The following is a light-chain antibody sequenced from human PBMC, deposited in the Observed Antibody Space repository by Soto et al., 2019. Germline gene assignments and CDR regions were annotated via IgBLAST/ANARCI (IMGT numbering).Light chain of an antibody. CDR2: WAS. V-gene: IGKV4-1*01. CDR3: QQYYNTPYT. CDR1: QSVLYSSNNKNY. J-gene: IGKJ2*01. Sequence: DIVMTQSPDSLAVSLGERATINCKSSQSVLYSSNNKNYLAWYQQKPGQPPKLLIYWASTRESGVPARFSGSGSGTDFTLTNSSLQAEDVAVYYCQQYYNTPYTFGQGTKLEIK.